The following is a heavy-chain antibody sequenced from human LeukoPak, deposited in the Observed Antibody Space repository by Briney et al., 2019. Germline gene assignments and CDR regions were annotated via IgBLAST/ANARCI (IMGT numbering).Heavy chain of an antibody. CDR1: GGSFSGYY. J-gene: IGHJ5*02. V-gene: IGHV4-34*01. CDR3: ARVRAARLRGFDP. D-gene: IGHD6-6*01. CDR2: INHSGST. Sequence: SETLSLTCAVYGGSFSGYYWSWIRQPPGKGLEWIGEINHSGSTNYNPSLKSRVTISVDTSKNQFSLKLSSVTAADTAVYYCARVRAARLRGFDPWGQGTLVTVSP.